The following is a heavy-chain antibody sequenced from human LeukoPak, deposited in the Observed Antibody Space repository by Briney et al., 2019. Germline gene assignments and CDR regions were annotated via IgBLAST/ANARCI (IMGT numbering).Heavy chain of an antibody. Sequence: PGGSLRLSCAASGFTFSNYWIHWVRQAPGGGLVWVPAISGSGGSTYYADSVKGRFTISRDNSKNTLYLQMNSLRAEDTAVYYCAKDLVSRGDSSGYPFDYWGQGTLVTVSS. CDR1: GFTFSNYW. D-gene: IGHD3-22*01. V-gene: IGHV3-23*01. CDR2: ISGSGGST. J-gene: IGHJ4*02. CDR3: AKDLVSRGDSSGYPFDY.